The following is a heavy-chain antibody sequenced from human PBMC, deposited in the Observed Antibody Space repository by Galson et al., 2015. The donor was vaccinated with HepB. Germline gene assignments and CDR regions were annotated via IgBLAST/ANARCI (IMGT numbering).Heavy chain of an antibody. J-gene: IGHJ5*02. D-gene: IGHD6-13*01. CDR1: GFTFSGYW. CDR2: IKEDGNEK. V-gene: IGHV3-7*01. Sequence: SLRLSCAASGFTFSGYWMSWVRQAPGKGLEWVANIKEDGNEKYYVDSVKGRFTISRDNAKNSLYLEMNSLRAEDTAVYYCARDRVTAGGVDWFDPWGQGTLVTVSS. CDR3: ARDRVTAGGVDWFDP.